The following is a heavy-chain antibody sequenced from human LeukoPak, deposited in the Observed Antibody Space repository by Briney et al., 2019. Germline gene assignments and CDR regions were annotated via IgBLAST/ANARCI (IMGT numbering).Heavy chain of an antibody. Sequence: ASVKVSCKASGYTFTGYYMHWVRQAPGQGLEWMGGFDPEDGETIYAQKFQGRVTMTEDTSTDTAYMELSSLRSEDTAVYYCATDLIGAYGSGSWFDYWGQGTLVTVSS. V-gene: IGHV1-24*01. J-gene: IGHJ4*02. D-gene: IGHD3-10*01. CDR1: GYTFTGYY. CDR2: FDPEDGET. CDR3: ATDLIGAYGSGSWFDY.